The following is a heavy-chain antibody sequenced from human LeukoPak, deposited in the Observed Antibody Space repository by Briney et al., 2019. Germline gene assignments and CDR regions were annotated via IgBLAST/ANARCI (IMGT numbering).Heavy chain of an antibody. CDR1: GFTFSSYN. D-gene: IGHD3/OR15-3a*01. Sequence: GGSLRLSCAASGFTFSSYNMNWVRQAPGKGLEWVSYISGSSTTIDYADSAKGRFIISRDNAKKSLYLQMNNLRAEDTAVYYCARDQDWAFDYWGQGILVTVSS. CDR2: ISGSSTTI. J-gene: IGHJ4*02. CDR3: ARDQDWAFDY. V-gene: IGHV3-48*01.